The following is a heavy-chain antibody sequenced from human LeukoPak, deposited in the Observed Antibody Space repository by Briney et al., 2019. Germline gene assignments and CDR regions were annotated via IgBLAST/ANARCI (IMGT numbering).Heavy chain of an antibody. CDR3: ARLPLRSIAVGYYGMDV. J-gene: IGHJ6*02. V-gene: IGHV1-8*01. CDR1: GYIFTSYD. D-gene: IGHD6-6*01. CDR2: MNPNSGNT. Sequence: ASVKVSCKASGYIFTSYDINWVRQATGQGLEWMGWMNPNSGNTGYAQKFQGRVTMTRNTSISTAYMELSSLRSEDTAVYYCARLPLRSIAVGYYGMDVWGQGTTVTVSS.